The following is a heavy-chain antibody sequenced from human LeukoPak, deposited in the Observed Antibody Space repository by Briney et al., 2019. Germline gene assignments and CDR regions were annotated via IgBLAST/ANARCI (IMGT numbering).Heavy chain of an antibody. CDR2: INTNSGDT. D-gene: IGHD1-26*01. Sequence: ASVKVSCKASGYTLTGYYMHWVRQAPGQGLEWMGWINTNSGDTHYAQKFQGRVTMTRDTSISTAYMELSRLRSDDSAVYYCARGSTVGATESLGFDYWGQGTPVTVSS. J-gene: IGHJ4*02. V-gene: IGHV1-2*02. CDR3: ARGSTVGATESLGFDY. CDR1: GYTLTGYY.